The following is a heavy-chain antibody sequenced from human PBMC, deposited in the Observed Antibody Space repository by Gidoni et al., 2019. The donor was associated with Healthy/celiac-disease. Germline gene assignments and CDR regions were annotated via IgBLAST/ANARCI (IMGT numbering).Heavy chain of an antibody. CDR3: AKGPLRMDYYCYMDV. CDR1: GFPFRSYA. V-gene: IGHV3-23*01. J-gene: IGHJ6*03. D-gene: IGHD2-15*01. Sequence: EVQLLESGGGLVQPGGSPRLSCAASGFPFRSYAMSWVRQAPGKGLGWVSAISGSGGSTDYADSVKSRFTISRNNSKNTLYLQMNSLRAEDTAVYYCAKGPLRMDYYCYMDVWGKGTTVTVSS. CDR2: ISGSGGST.